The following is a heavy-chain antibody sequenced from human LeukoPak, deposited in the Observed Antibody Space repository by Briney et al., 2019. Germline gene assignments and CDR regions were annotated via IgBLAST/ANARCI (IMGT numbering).Heavy chain of an antibody. J-gene: IGHJ5*02. Sequence: SVKVSCKASGGTFSSYAISWVRQPPGQGLEWMGRIIPIFGIANYAQNFHGRVTITADKSTSTAYMELSSLRSEDTAVYYCARSLWFGESRGGSLSSNWFDPWGQGTLVTVSS. CDR3: ARSLWFGESRGGSLSSNWFDP. CDR2: IIPIFGIA. D-gene: IGHD3-10*01. V-gene: IGHV1-69*04. CDR1: GGTFSSYA.